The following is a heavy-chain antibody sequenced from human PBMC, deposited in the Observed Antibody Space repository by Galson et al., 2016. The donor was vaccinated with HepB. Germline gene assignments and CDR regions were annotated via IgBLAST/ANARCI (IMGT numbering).Heavy chain of an antibody. J-gene: IGHJ6*02. V-gene: IGHV4-61*01. Sequence: SETLSLTCTVSGVSVNSGTYFWTWIRQPPGKGLEWIGNIYHNGCINYNPSLKSRLIISMDKSKNQFSLRVMSVTAADTAVYYCARDWAGMDVWGQGTTVTVSS. CDR2: IYHNGCI. D-gene: IGHD3-16*01. CDR1: GVSVNSGTYF. CDR3: ARDWAGMDV.